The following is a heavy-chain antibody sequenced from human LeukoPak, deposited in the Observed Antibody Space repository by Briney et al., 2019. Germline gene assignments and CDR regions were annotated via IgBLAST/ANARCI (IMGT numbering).Heavy chain of an antibody. CDR2: ITPILGTA. Sequence: ASVKVSCKASGYTFTSYAISWVRQAPGQGLEWMGGITPILGTANYAQRFQGRVTITADESTSTAYMELSSLRSEDTAVYYCARVYYYDSSGSYYMDVWGKGTTVTISS. CDR3: ARVYYYDSSGSYYMDV. J-gene: IGHJ6*03. V-gene: IGHV1-69*13. CDR1: GYTFTSYA. D-gene: IGHD3-22*01.